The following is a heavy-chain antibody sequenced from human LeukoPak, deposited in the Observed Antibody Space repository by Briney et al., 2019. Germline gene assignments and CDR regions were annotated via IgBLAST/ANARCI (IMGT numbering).Heavy chain of an antibody. CDR2: IKTDGSII. D-gene: IGHD1-26*01. V-gene: IGHV3-74*01. CDR1: GFTFTSYW. CDR3: ARAGSYRFDY. J-gene: IGHJ4*02. Sequence: GGSLRLSCAASGFTFTSYWMHWVRQAPGKGLVWVLRIKTDGSIINYADSVKGRFTISRDDAKNTLYLQMNSLRAEDTAVYYCARAGSYRFDYWGLGTLVTVSS.